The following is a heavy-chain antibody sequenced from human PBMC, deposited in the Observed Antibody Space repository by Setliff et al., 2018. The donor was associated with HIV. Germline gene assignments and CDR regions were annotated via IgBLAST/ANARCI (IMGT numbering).Heavy chain of an antibody. J-gene: IGHJ4*02. Sequence: GESLKISCAASGFTFNNNGMSRVRQAPGKGLEWVSGITSNGGRTGYADSVKGRFTISRDNAKNSLYLQMNSLRAEDTALYYCAREPYYDILTGYLDYWGQGALVTVSS. CDR3: AREPYYDILTGYLDY. CDR2: ITSNGGRT. D-gene: IGHD3-9*01. V-gene: IGHV3-20*04. CDR1: GFTFNNNG.